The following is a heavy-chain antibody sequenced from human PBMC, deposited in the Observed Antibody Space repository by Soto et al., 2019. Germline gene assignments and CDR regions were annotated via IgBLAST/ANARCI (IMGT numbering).Heavy chain of an antibody. V-gene: IGHV1-3*05. J-gene: IGHJ4*02. Sequence: QVQLVQSGAEEKKPGASVKVSCKASGYTFTSYAMHWVRQAPGQRLEWMGWINAGNGNTKYSQKFQGRVTITRDTSASTAYMELSSLRSEDTAVYYCARAVSSGWYGNFDYWGQGTLVTVSS. D-gene: IGHD6-19*01. CDR3: ARAVSSGWYGNFDY. CDR2: INAGNGNT. CDR1: GYTFTSYA.